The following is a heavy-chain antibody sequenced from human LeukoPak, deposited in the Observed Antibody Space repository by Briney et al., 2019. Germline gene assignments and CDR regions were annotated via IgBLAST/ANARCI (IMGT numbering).Heavy chain of an antibody. J-gene: IGHJ4*02. CDR3: ARSSYERNGIYYFDY. CDR1: RYKSIVYY. Sequence: ATAKVSRKSSRYKSIVYYIHCVRDAPRQGCECLGTMKSRGGSSSDVEKCQGRVTVRRGASTSTVYIELSSLISENTEVYDCARSSYERNGIYYFDYWGQGTLVTVSS. V-gene: IGHV1-46*01. D-gene: IGHD2-8*01. CDR2: MKSRGGSS.